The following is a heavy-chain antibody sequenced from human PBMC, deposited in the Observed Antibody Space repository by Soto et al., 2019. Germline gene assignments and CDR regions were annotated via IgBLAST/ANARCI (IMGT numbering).Heavy chain of an antibody. D-gene: IGHD6-6*01. CDR2: IDSRGRTL. J-gene: IGHJ4*02. CDR3: ARQAARNYIDS. Sequence: GSLRLSCVASGFTFSDYSMSWIRQAPGKGLEWLAFIDSRGRTLSYADSVRGRFTISRDNAENSVNLQMDSLRADDTAVYYCARQAARNYIDSWGQGNSVTVSS. CDR1: GFTFSDYS. V-gene: IGHV3-11*01.